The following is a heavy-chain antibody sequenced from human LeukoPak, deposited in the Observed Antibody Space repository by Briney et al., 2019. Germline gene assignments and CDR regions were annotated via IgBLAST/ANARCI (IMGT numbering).Heavy chain of an antibody. CDR3: AREHMTRVTLDY. D-gene: IGHD4-17*01. Sequence: ASVKVSCKASGYTFTGYYMHWVRQAPGQGLEWMGWIYPNSGGTKYAQKFQGRVTMTRDTSISTAYLELSRLRSDDTAVYYCAREHMTRVTLDYWGQGTLVTVSS. CDR1: GYTFTGYY. J-gene: IGHJ4*02. V-gene: IGHV1-2*02. CDR2: IYPNSGGT.